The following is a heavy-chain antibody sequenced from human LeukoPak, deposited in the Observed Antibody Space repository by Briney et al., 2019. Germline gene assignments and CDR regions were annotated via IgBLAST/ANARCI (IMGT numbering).Heavy chain of an antibody. V-gene: IGHV4-34*01. D-gene: IGHD5-24*01. J-gene: IGHJ6*02. Sequence: PSETLSLTCAVYGGSFSGYYWSWIRQPPGKGLEWIGEINHSGSTNYNPSLKSRVTISVDTSKNQFSLKLSSVTAADTAVYYCAKDARDGYGMDVWGQGTTVTVSS. CDR2: INHSGST. CDR3: AKDARDGYGMDV. CDR1: GGSFSGYY.